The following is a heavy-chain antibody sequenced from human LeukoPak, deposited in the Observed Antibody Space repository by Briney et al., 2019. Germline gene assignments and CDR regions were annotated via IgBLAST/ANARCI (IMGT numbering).Heavy chain of an antibody. V-gene: IGHV4-34*01. CDR3: ARGPYYYVSGRPFDY. CDR2: INHSGST. CDR1: GGSFSGYY. J-gene: IGHJ4*02. Sequence: SETLSLTCAVYGGSFSGYYWSWIRQPPGKGLEWIGEINHSGSTNYNPSLKSRVTISIDTSKNQFSLKLSSVTAADTAVYYCARGPYYYVSGRPFDYWGQGTLVTVSS. D-gene: IGHD3-10*01.